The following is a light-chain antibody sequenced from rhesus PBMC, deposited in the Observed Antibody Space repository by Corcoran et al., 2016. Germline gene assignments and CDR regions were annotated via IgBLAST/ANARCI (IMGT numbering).Light chain of an antibody. J-gene: IGKJ1*01. V-gene: IGKV2-104*02. Sequence: DIVMTQTPLSLPVTPGEPASISCRSSQSLLDSEDGNTYLDWYLQKPGQSQQLLIYDVSNRACGVPDRFSGGGSDNDFTLKISRVESEVVGVYYCMQALEFPWTFGQGPKVEIK. CDR1: QSLLDSEDGNTY. CDR2: DVS. CDR3: MQALEFPWT.